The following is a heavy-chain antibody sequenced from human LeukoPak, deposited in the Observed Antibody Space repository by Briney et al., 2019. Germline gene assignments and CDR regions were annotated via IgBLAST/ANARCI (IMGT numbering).Heavy chain of an antibody. CDR3: AREHGGYSLDY. D-gene: IGHD5-18*01. CDR1: GGTFSSYA. Sequence: EASVKVSCKASGGTFSSYAISWVRQAPGQGLEWMGGIIPIFGTANYAQKFQGRVTMTTDTSTNTAYMELRSLRSDDTAVYYCAREHGGYSLDYWGQGTLVTVSS. V-gene: IGHV1-69*05. J-gene: IGHJ4*02. CDR2: IIPIFGTA.